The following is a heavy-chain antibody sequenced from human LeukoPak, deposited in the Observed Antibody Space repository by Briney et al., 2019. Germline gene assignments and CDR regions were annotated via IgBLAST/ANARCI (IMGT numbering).Heavy chain of an antibody. CDR2: LSGTSDST. CDR3: AKDPTLSNGYPYYFDY. J-gene: IGHJ4*02. V-gene: IGHV3-23*01. D-gene: IGHD5-18*01. CDR1: RFTFSTSA. Sequence: GGSLRLSWAASRFTFSTSAMSWVRQAPGKGLEWVSTLSGTSDSTFYTDSVKGRFTISRDNSKNTLNLQMNSLRAGDTAIYYCAKDPTLSNGYPYYFDYWGQGTLVTVSS.